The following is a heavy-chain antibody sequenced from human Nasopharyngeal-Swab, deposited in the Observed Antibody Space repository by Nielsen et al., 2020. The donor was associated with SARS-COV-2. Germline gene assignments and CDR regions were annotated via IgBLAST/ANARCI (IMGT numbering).Heavy chain of an antibody. CDR1: GYRFTSYG. CDR2: IGVYNYKT. Sequence: ASVKVSCKASGYRFTSYGISWVRQVPGQGLEWMGWIGVYNYKTDYAQKFQGRLSVTTEISTSTVYMDLTNLRSDDTAVYYCARVGSFGPYWYFDLWGRGTPGIVSS. CDR3: ARVGSFGPYWYFDL. J-gene: IGHJ2*01. D-gene: IGHD3-10*01. V-gene: IGHV1-18*01.